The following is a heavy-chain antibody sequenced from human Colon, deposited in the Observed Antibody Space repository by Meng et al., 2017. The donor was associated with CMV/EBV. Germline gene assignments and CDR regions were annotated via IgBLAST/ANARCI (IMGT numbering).Heavy chain of an antibody. V-gene: IGHV3-23*01. Sequence: GGSLRLSCAASGFTFRTFAMGWVRQVSGKGLEWVSGISGSGTTTYYADSVKGRFTIARDSSTNTLSLQMHSLRADDTAVYYCAKSLCGAGQLAYFDYWGQGTLVTVSS. CDR2: ISGSGTTT. CDR1: GFTFRTFA. D-gene: IGHD6-6*01. CDR3: AKSLCGAGQLAYFDY. J-gene: IGHJ4*02.